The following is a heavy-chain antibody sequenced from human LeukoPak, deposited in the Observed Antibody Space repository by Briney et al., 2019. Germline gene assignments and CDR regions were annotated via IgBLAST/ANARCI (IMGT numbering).Heavy chain of an antibody. CDR1: GFTFSSYA. V-gene: IGHV3-9*01. D-gene: IGHD3-10*01. Sequence: PGGSLRLSCAASGFTFSSYAMSWVRQAPGKGLEWVSGISWNSGSIGYADSVKGRFTISRDNAKNSLYLQMNSLRAEDTALYYCAKGPYGSGSYWFDYWGQGTLVTVSS. CDR2: ISWNSGSI. CDR3: AKGPYGSGSYWFDY. J-gene: IGHJ4*02.